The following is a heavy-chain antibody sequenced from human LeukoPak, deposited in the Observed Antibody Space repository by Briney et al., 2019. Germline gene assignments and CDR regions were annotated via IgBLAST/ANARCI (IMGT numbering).Heavy chain of an antibody. CDR1: GYRFTDYW. V-gene: IGHV5-51*01. J-gene: IGHJ5*01. CDR2: IYPGDSDS. CDR3: ARRSYCYSTSRYGYWFDS. D-gene: IGHD2-2*01. Sequence: PGESLKISCKGSGYRFTDYWNAWVRQMPGKGLEWMGIIYPGDSDSRYSPSFQGQVTFSADKSISTAYLQWSSLKASDTAMYYCARRSYCYSTSRYGYWFDSWGQGTLVTVSS.